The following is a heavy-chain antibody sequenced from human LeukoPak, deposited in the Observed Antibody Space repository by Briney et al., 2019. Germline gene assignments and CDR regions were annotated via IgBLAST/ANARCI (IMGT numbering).Heavy chain of an antibody. V-gene: IGHV3-53*01. Sequence: GGSLRLSCAASGFIVSTTFLTWVRQAPGKGLEWVSVIVTDGSAFYADSVKGRFTISRDSSKNTLYLQMSSLRAEDTAVYYCARGRPQSSVYDYWGQGTLVTVSS. CDR2: IVTDGSA. J-gene: IGHJ4*02. CDR3: ARGRPQSSVYDY. CDR1: GFIVSTTF. D-gene: IGHD5-24*01.